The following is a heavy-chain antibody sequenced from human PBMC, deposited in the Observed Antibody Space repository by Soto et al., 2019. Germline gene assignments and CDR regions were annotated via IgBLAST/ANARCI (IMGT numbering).Heavy chain of an antibody. J-gene: IGHJ4*02. CDR2: IWFDGSDN. Sequence: QVQLVESGGGVVQPGTSLSLSCAASGFTFRSNGMHWVRQAPGKGLEWVAFIWFDGSDNNHADSVRGRFTISRDNFQNTFYLQMTTLRGEYTVVYYCARRTGSARGGWGLWGQGTLVTVSS. D-gene: IGHD1-1*01. V-gene: IGHV3-33*01. CDR1: GFTFRSNG. CDR3: ARRTGSARGGWGL.